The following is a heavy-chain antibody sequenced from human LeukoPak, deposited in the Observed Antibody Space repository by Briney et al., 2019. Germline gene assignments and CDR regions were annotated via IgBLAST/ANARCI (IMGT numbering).Heavy chain of an antibody. V-gene: IGHV1-46*01. CDR3: ARGPPPRVVPAAISY. J-gene: IGHJ4*02. CDR2: INPSSGST. D-gene: IGHD2-2*01. Sequence: ASVKVSCKASGYAFTSYYMHWVRQAPGQGLEWMGIINPSSGSTSYAQKFQGRVTMTRDTSTSTVYMELSSLRSEDTAVYYCARGPPPRVVPAAISYWGQGTLVTVSS. CDR1: GYAFTSYY.